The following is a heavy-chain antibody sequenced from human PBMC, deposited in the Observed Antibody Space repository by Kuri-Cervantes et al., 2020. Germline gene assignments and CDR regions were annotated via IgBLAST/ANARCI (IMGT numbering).Heavy chain of an antibody. CDR1: GGSISSGSYY. V-gene: IGHV4-61*02. CDR2: IYTSGST. D-gene: IGHD1-26*01. J-gene: IGHJ4*02. Sequence: SETLSLTCTVSGGSISSGSYYWSWIRQPAGKGLEWIGRIYTSGSTNYNPSLKSRVTISVDTSKNQFSLKLSSVTAADTAVYYCASDSGSYYQFYFDYWGQGTLVTVSS. CDR3: ASDSGSYYQFYFDY.